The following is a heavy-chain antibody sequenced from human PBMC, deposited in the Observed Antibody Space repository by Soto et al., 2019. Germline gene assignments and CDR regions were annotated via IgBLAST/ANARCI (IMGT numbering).Heavy chain of an antibody. D-gene: IGHD2-15*01. CDR1: GYSFTSYW. J-gene: IGHJ5*02. V-gene: IGHV5-51*01. CDR2: IYPGDFNT. Sequence: GESLKISCKGSGYSFTSYWIGWERQMPGKGLDWMRIIYPGDFNTRYSPSLQGQVTISVDKSMNTAYLQWNSLKASDSAVYYCARERSRGYFNWFDPWGQGTLVTVS. CDR3: ARERSRGYFNWFDP.